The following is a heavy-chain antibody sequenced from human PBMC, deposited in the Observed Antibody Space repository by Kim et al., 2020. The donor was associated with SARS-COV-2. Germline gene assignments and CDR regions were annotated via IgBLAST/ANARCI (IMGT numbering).Heavy chain of an antibody. J-gene: IGHJ4*02. CDR2: IIPIFGTA. CDR3: ATEGSRGFGELLEDY. D-gene: IGHD3-10*01. Sequence: SVKVSCKASGGTFSSYAISWVRQAPGQGLEWMGGIIPIFGTANYAQKFQGRVTITADESTSTAYMELSSLRSEDTAVYYCATEGSRGFGELLEDYWGQGTLVTVSS. V-gene: IGHV1-69*13. CDR1: GGTFSSYA.